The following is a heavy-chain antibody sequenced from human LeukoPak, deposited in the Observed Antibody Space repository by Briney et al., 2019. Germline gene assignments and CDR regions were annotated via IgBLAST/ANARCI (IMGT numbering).Heavy chain of an antibody. CDR3: ARAPRSQRGY. D-gene: IGHD6-25*01. Sequence: PGGSLRLSCAASGFTFSSYGMHWVRQAPGKGLEWVAFIRYDGSNKYYADSVKGRFTISRDNAKNSLYLHMNSLRVEDTAVYYCARAPRSQRGYWGQGTLVTVSS. J-gene: IGHJ4*02. CDR2: IRYDGSNK. V-gene: IGHV3-30*02. CDR1: GFTFSSYG.